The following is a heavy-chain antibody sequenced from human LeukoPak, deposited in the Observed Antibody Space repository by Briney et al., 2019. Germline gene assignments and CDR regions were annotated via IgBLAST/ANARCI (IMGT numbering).Heavy chain of an antibody. Sequence: GASVKVSCKASGGTFSSYAISWVRQAPGQGLEWMGGTIPIFGTANYAQKFQGRVTITADESTSTAYMELSSLRSEDTAVYCCARVNHDYGDYRSDYWGQGTLVTVSS. J-gene: IGHJ4*02. V-gene: IGHV1-69*13. D-gene: IGHD4-17*01. CDR1: GGTFSSYA. CDR3: ARVNHDYGDYRSDY. CDR2: TIPIFGTA.